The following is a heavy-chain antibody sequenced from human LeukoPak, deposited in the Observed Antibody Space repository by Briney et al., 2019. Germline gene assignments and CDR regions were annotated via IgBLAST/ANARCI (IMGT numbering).Heavy chain of an antibody. CDR1: GGSISSSSYY. Sequence: SETLSLTCTVSGGSISSSSYYWGWIRQPPGKGLEWIGSIYYSGSTYYNPSLKSRVTISVDTSKNQFSLKLSSVTAADTAVYYCARVHVDIVATIFDYWGQGTLVTVSS. J-gene: IGHJ4*02. V-gene: IGHV4-39*07. D-gene: IGHD5-12*01. CDR3: ARVHVDIVATIFDY. CDR2: IYYSGST.